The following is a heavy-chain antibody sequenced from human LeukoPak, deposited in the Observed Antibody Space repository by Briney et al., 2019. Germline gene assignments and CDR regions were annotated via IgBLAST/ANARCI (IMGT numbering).Heavy chain of an antibody. V-gene: IGHV4-61*01. CDR2: IHYSGST. CDR1: GGSVSGGNYY. J-gene: IGHJ4*02. D-gene: IGHD6-19*01. Sequence: SETLSLTCTVSGGSVSGGNYYCSWIRQSPGKGLEWIGYIHYSGSTVYNPSLKSRVTMSIDTSKNQFSLNLSSATAADTAVYYCAAEGSSGFDYWGQGTLVTVSS. CDR3: AAEGSSGFDY.